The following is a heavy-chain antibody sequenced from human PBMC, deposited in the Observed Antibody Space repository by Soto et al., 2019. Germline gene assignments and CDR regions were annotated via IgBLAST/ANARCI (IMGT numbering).Heavy chain of an antibody. J-gene: IGHJ4*02. CDR2: INHSGST. D-gene: IGHD2-8*01. Sequence: PSETLSLTCAVYGGSFSGYYWSWIRQRPGKGLEWIGEINHSGSTNYNPSLKSRVTISVDTSKNQFSLKLSSVTAADTAVYYCARGPRGHCTNGVCYGDFVYWGQGTLVTVSS. CDR3: ARGPRGHCTNGVCYGDFVY. V-gene: IGHV4-34*01. CDR1: GGSFSGYY.